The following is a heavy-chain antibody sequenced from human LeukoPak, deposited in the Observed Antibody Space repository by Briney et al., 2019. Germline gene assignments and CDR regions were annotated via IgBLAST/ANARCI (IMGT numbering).Heavy chain of an antibody. J-gene: IGHJ4*02. CDR2: INHSGST. V-gene: IGHV4-34*01. CDR1: GGSFSGYY. Sequence: SETLSLTCAVYGGSFSGYYWSWIRQPPGKGLEWIGEINHSGSTNYNPSLKSRVTISVDTSKNQFSLKLSSVTAADTAVYYCAMGACCYRCGAYWGQGTLVTVSS. CDR3: AMGACCYRCGAY. D-gene: IGHD2-2*02.